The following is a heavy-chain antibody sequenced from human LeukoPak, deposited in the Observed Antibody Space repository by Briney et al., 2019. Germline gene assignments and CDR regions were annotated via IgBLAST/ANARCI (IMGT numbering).Heavy chain of an antibody. D-gene: IGHD5-18*01. CDR2: INPNTGGT. CDR3: ARDRSGYSYGEPLDH. CDR1: GYTFTGYY. Sequence: GASVKVSCKASGYTFTGYYLHWVRQAPGQGPEWLGRINPNTGGTDDAQKFQGRVTMTRDTSINTAYMELSRLRPDDTAVYYCARDRSGYSYGEPLDHWGQGTLVIVSS. J-gene: IGHJ4*02. V-gene: IGHV1-2*06.